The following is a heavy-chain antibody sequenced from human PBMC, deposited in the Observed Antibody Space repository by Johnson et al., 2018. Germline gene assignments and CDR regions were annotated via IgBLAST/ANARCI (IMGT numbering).Heavy chain of an antibody. V-gene: IGHV3-23*04. D-gene: IGHD3-3*01. CDR1: GFTFSSYA. CDR3: ANGVTIFGVVTQAYYYMDV. Sequence: QLVQSGGGLVQPGGSLRLSCAASGFTFSSYAMSWVRQAPGKGREWVSAISGSGGSTYSADSVKGRFTISRDNSKNTLYLQMHSLRAEDTAVYYWANGVTIFGVVTQAYYYMDVWGKGTTVTVSS. CDR2: ISGSGGST. J-gene: IGHJ6*03.